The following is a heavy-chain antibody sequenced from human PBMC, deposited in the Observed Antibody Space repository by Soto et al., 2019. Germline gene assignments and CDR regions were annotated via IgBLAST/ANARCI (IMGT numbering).Heavy chain of an antibody. CDR1: GFTFSSYS. D-gene: IGHD1-7*01. J-gene: IGHJ6*03. V-gene: IGHV3-21*01. CDR3: ARDQPNTGTTLHYYYYYMDV. CDR2: ISSSSSYI. Sequence: GGSLRLSCAASGFTFSSYSMNWVRQAPGKGLEWVSSISSSSSYIYYADSVKGRFTISRDNAKNSLYLQMNSLRAEDTAVYYCARDQPNTGTTLHYYYYYMDVWGKGTTVTVSS.